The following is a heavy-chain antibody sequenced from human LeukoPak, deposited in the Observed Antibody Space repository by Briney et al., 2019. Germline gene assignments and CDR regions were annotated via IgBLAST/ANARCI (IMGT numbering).Heavy chain of an antibody. J-gene: IGHJ5*02. V-gene: IGHV4-38-2*01. CDR3: ARLGYCSSTSCFP. CDR1: GYSISSGYY. CDR2: IYHSGST. Sequence: PSETLSPTCAVSGYSISSGYYWGWIRQPPGKGLEWIGSIYHSGSTYYNPSLKSRVTISVDTSKNQFSLKLSSVTAADTAVYYCARLGYCSSTSCFPWGQGTLVTVSS. D-gene: IGHD2-2*01.